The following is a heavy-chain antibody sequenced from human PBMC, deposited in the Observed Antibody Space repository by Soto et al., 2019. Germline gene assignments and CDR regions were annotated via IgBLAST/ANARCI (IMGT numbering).Heavy chain of an antibody. Sequence: QVQLVESGGGVVQPGRSLRLSCAASGFTFSSYGMHWVRQAPGKGLEWVAVIWYDGSNKYYADSVKGRFTISRDKSKNTLYLQMNSLRADDTAVYYCARDGYCSGGSCYSVPVFDYWGQGTLVTVSS. J-gene: IGHJ4*02. CDR2: IWYDGSNK. D-gene: IGHD2-15*01. CDR3: ARDGYCSGGSCYSVPVFDY. CDR1: GFTFSSYG. V-gene: IGHV3-33*01.